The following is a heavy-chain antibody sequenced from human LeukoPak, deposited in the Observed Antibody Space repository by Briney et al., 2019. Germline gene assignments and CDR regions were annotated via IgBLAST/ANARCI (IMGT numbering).Heavy chain of an antibody. V-gene: IGHV1-46*01. CDR3: AREGRGDPHLS. J-gene: IGHJ5*02. CDR2: INPSGGST. Sequence: GASVKVSCKASGYTFTSYYMHWVRQAPGQGLEWMGIINPSGGSTSYAQKFQGRVTMTRDTSTSTAYMELRSLRSDDTAVYYCAREGRGDPHLSWGQGTLVTVSS. CDR1: GYTFTSYY. D-gene: IGHD2-21*02.